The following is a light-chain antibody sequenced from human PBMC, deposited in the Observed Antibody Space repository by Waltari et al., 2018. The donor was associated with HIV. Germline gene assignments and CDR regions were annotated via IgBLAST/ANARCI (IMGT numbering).Light chain of an antibody. Sequence: SSELTQDPVVSVALGQTIKIRCQGDSLRSFFANWYQHRPGQAPVLVVYGGNRRPSGIPDRFSASNSGNTSSLIISNSQAVDEAEYFCHSRDIDGDHYVFGGGTRVIVL. CDR1: SLRSFF. CDR2: GGN. V-gene: IGLV3-19*01. CDR3: HSRDIDGDHYV. J-gene: IGLJ1*01.